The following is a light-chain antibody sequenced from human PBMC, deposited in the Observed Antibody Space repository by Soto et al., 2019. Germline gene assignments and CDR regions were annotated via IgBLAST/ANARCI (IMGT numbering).Light chain of an antibody. CDR1: QEVTHH. J-gene: IGKJ5*01. CDR3: QQRSSWPKT. V-gene: IGKV3-11*01. CDR2: DTS. Sequence: EVVLTQSPATLAFSPRDTSHLSRQASQEVTHHLGWYQQNPGQAPKLLIYDTSNRATGIPARFSGSGSGTDFTLTITSLEPEDFAVYYCQQRSSWPKTFDQGTRLEIK.